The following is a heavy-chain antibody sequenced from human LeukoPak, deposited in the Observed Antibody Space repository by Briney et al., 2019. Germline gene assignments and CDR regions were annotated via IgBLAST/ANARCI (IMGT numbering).Heavy chain of an antibody. Sequence: SETLSLTCAVYGGSFSGYYWSWIRQPPGKGLEWIGEINHSGSTNYNPSLKSRVTISVDTSKNQFSLKLSSVTAADTAVYYCARGTIVVVPASYYYYYYMDVWAKGPRSPSP. CDR3: ARGTIVVVPASYYYYYYMDV. CDR1: GGSFSGYY. V-gene: IGHV4-34*01. D-gene: IGHD2-2*01. CDR2: INHSGST. J-gene: IGHJ6*03.